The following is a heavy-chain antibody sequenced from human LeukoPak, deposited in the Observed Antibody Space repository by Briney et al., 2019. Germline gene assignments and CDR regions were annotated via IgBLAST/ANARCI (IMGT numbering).Heavy chain of an antibody. CDR2: ISRNGAHP. V-gene: IGHV3-23*01. J-gene: IGHJ4*02. D-gene: IGHD6-19*01. CDR3: TTPGDSGWYNH. CDR1: GFTFNSFA. Sequence: GGSLRLSCAASGFTFNSFAMSWVRQAPGKGLEWVSVISRNGAHPYYIDSVRDRFTVSRDNSKNIMYLQMNSLRAEDAALYYCTTPGDSGWYNHWGQGTLVTVSS.